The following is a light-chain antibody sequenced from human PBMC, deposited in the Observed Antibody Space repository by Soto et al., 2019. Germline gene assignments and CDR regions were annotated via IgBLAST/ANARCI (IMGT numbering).Light chain of an antibody. Sequence: GVRVTITFRASQSIRSWLGGYKQKPGKAPKRLIYDASSLESGVPSWFSGRGSGTEFTLTISSLQPDDVATYYCKQYKSYRTFGKGTKVDIK. V-gene: IGKV1-5*01. CDR3: KQYKSYRT. CDR1: QSIRSW. CDR2: DAS. J-gene: IGKJ1*01.